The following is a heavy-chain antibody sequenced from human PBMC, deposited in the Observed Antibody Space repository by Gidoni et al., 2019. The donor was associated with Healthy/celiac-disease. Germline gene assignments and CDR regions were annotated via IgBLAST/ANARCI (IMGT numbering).Heavy chain of an antibody. D-gene: IGHD3-10*01. CDR3: TTGMVRGVIKYYYYYYGMDV. V-gene: IGHV3-15*01. CDR2: IKSKTDGGTT. Sequence: EVQLVESGGGLVKPGGSLRLSCAASGFTFINAWMSWVRQAPGKGLEWVGRIKSKTDGGTTDYAAPVKGRFTISRDDSKNTLYLQMNSLKTEDTAVYYCTTGMVRGVIKYYYYYYGMDVWGQGTTVTVSS. J-gene: IGHJ6*02. CDR1: GFTFINAW.